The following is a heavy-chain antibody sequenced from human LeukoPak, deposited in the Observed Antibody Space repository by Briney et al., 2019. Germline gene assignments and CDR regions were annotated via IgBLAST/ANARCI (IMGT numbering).Heavy chain of an antibody. J-gene: IGHJ6*02. Sequence: SVKASCKASGGTFSSYTISWVRQAPGQGLEWMGRIIPILGIANYAQKFQGRVTITADKSTSTAYMELGSLRSEDTAVFYCARGHQPPYYGMDVWGQGTTVTVSS. CDR1: GGTFSSYT. CDR2: IIPILGIA. V-gene: IGHV1-69*02. CDR3: ARGHQPPYYGMDV.